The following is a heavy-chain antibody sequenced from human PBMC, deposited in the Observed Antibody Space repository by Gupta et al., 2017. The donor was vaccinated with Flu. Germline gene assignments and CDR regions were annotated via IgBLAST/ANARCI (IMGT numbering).Heavy chain of an antibody. V-gene: IGHV3-30*18. CDR1: GFSFRNYG. CDR2: TSYDETNK. Sequence: QEQVVEPGGGVVQPGRSLRLSCAAFGFSFRNYGMHWVRQAPGKGLEWVAVTSYDETNKYYADSVKGRFTISRDNSKNTLYLQMNSLRTEDTAVYYCAKDWKWNFNNFGMNVWGQGTTVTVSS. CDR3: AKDWKWNFNNFGMNV. D-gene: IGHD1-1*01. J-gene: IGHJ6*02.